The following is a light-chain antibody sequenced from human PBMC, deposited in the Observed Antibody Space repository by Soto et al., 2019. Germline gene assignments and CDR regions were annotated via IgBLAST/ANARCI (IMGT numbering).Light chain of an antibody. J-gene: IGLJ2*01. CDR3: CSYAGSIVV. CDR2: EGS. Sequence: QSVLTQPASVSGSPGQSITISCTGTSSDVGGYNLVSWYQQHPGKAPKLMIYEGSKRPSGVSNRFSGSKSGNTASLTISGLQAEDEADYYCCSYAGSIVVFGGGTKLTVL. V-gene: IGLV2-23*01. CDR1: SSDVGGYNL.